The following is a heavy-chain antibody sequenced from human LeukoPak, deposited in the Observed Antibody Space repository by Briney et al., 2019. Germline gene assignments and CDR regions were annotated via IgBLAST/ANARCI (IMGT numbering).Heavy chain of an antibody. Sequence: GGSLRLSCAASGFTFSSYAMSWVRQAPEKGLEWVSAISGNGDITYYADTVKGRFSGSRDNSKNTLYLQLNSLRAEDTAVYYCAKDLRGTLSSRGPFEYWGQGTLVAVSS. CDR2: ISGNGDIT. D-gene: IGHD1-1*01. CDR1: GFTFSSYA. J-gene: IGHJ4*02. CDR3: AKDLRGTLSSRGPFEY. V-gene: IGHV3-23*01.